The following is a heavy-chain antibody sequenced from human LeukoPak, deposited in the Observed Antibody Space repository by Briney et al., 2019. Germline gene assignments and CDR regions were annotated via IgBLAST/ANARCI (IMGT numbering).Heavy chain of an antibody. CDR3: ARALGYCSSTSCYTRYFQH. CDR1: GYSFTSYW. J-gene: IGHJ1*01. V-gene: IGHV5-51*01. Sequence: GESLKISCKGSGYSFTSYWIGWVRQLPGKGLEWMGFIYPGESDTRYSPSFQGQVTISADKSISTAYLQWSSLKASDTAMYYCARALGYCSSTSCYTRYFQHWGQGTLVTVSS. CDR2: IYPGESDT. D-gene: IGHD2-2*02.